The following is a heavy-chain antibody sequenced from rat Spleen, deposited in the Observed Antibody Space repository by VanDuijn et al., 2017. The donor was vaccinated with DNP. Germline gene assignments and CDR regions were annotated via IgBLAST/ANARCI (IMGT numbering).Heavy chain of an antibody. V-gene: IGHV5-19*01. D-gene: IGHD1-2*01. CDR3: ATSDSYGFAY. CDR2: ISYDGSRT. Sequence: EVQLVESGGGLVQPGRSLKLSCAASDFTFSHFGMHWIRQAPTKGLEWVASISYDGSRTHYRDSVKGRFTISRDNAKNTLYLQMDSLRSEDTATYYCATSDSYGFAYWGQGTLVTVSS. CDR1: DFTFSHFG. J-gene: IGHJ3*01.